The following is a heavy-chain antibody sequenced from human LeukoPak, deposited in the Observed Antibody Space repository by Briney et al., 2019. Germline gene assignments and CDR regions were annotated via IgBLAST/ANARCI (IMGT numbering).Heavy chain of an antibody. CDR2: ISSGATTT. CDR3: AFYYYGTTGYFDF. Sequence: PGGSLRLSCAASGFTFNNYAMSWVRQAPGTGLEWVPTISSGATTTYYADSVKGRFSVSRDNSKNTLHLQANSLRVEDTAVYYCAFYYYGTTGYFDFWGQGTLVTVSS. V-gene: IGHV3-23*01. CDR1: GFTFNNYA. D-gene: IGHD3-22*01. J-gene: IGHJ4*02.